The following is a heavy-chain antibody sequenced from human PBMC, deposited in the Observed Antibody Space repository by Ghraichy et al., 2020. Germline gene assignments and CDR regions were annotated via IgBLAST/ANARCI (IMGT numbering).Heavy chain of an antibody. CDR1: GGSISSYY. CDR3: ARLLGGSGSYYNEDYYYYGMDV. V-gene: IGHV4-4*09. J-gene: IGHJ6*02. D-gene: IGHD3-10*01. Sequence: SETLSLTCTVSGGSISSYYWSWIRQPPGKGLEWIGYIYTSGSTNYNPSLKSRVTISVDTSKNQFSLKLSSVTAADTAVYYCARLLGGSGSYYNEDYYYYGMDVWGQGTTVTVSS. CDR2: IYTSGST.